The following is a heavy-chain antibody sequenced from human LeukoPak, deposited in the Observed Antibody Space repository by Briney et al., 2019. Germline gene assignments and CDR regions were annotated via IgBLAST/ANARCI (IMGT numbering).Heavy chain of an antibody. V-gene: IGHV4-59*08. Sequence: SGTLSLTCTVSGGSIGSYYWSWIRQPPGKGLEWGGYVYNTGSTNYTPSLKSRVTISIDTSKNQFSLKLGSVTAAETAVYYCARQRANYYFDYWGQGTLVTVSS. CDR3: ARQRANYYFDY. J-gene: IGHJ4*02. D-gene: IGHD4/OR15-4a*01. CDR1: GGSIGSYY. CDR2: VYNTGST.